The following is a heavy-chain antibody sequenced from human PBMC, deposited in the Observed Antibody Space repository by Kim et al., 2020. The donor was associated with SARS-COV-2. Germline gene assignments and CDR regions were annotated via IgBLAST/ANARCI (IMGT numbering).Heavy chain of an antibody. CDR3: ARGGVLRGFDGDLDL. CDR1: GFTFSSYS. CDR2: ISNGSSYI. J-gene: IGHJ2*01. Sequence: GGSLRLSCAASGFTFSSYSMNWVRQAPGKGLEWVSFISNGSSYIYYADSVKGRFTISRDNSKNSLYLQMNSLRAEDTAVYYCARGGVLRGFDGDLDLWGPGTLVTVSS. D-gene: IGHD3-9*01. V-gene: IGHV3-21*01.